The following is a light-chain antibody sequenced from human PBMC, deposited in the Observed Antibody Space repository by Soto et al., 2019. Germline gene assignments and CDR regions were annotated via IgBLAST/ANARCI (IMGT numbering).Light chain of an antibody. V-gene: IGKV1-5*01. CDR2: YAS. J-gene: IGKJ1*01. CDR3: QNYNSYSQT. Sequence: DTQMTQSPSTLPASLGDRVTITCRASQRIGRWLAWYQQKPGKAPKLLIYYASTLQSGVPSRFSASGSGTEFALTISSLQPDDFATYYCQNYNSYSQTFGQGTKVDIK. CDR1: QRIGRW.